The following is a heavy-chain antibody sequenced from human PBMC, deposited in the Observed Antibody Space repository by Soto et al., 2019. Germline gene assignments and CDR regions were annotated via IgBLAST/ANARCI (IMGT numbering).Heavy chain of an antibody. CDR1: GYTFTNYA. CDR3: ARVGAAAGPYYFDY. D-gene: IGHD6-13*01. Sequence: ASVKVSCKASGYTFTNYAMHLVRQAPGQRLEWXGWXXAXXGXTXXXQXXXGRVTITRDTSASTAYMELSSLRSEDTAVYYCARVGAAAGPYYFDYWGQGTLVTVSS. V-gene: IGHV1-3*01. CDR2: XXAXXGXT. J-gene: IGHJ4*02.